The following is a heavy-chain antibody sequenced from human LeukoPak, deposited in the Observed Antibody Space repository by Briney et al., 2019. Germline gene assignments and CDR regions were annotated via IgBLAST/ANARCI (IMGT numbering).Heavy chain of an antibody. CDR3: AKSELRYFDWLFFGY. Sequence: GGTLRLSCAAPGFTFSSYGMSWVRQAPGKGLEWVSAISGSGGSTYYADSVKGRFTISRDNSKNTLYLQMNSLRAEDTAVYYCAKSELRYFDWLFFGYWGQGTLVTVSS. D-gene: IGHD3-9*01. V-gene: IGHV3-23*01. CDR1: GFTFSSYG. J-gene: IGHJ4*02. CDR2: ISGSGGST.